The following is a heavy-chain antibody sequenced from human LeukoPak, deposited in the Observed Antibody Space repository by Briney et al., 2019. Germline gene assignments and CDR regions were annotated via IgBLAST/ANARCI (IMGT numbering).Heavy chain of an antibody. V-gene: IGHV4-59*01. CDR3: AREYSSSLGTHFDY. CDR1: GFTFNGYG. CDR2: IYHSGST. Sequence: GSLRLSCAASGFTFNGYGMNWVRQPPGKGLEWIGYIYHSGSTNYNPSLKSRVTISIDTSKNQFSLKLSSVTAADTAVYYCAREYSSSLGTHFDYWGQGTLVTVSS. J-gene: IGHJ4*02. D-gene: IGHD6-13*01.